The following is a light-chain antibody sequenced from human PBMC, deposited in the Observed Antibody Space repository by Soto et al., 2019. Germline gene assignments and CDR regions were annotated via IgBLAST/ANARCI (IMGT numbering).Light chain of an antibody. CDR3: SSYAGSNNLV. J-gene: IGLJ2*01. CDR2: EVS. Sequence: QSALTXPPSASGSPGQSVTXXXTXXXXXVGGYNYVSWYQQHPGKAPKLMIYEVSKRPSGVPDRFSGSKSGNTASLTVSGLQAEDEADYYCSSYAGSNNLVFGGGTKVTVL. V-gene: IGLV2-8*01. CDR1: XXXVGGYNY.